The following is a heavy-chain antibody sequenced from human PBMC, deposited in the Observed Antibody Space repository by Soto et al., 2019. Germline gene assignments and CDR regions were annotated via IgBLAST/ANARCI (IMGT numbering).Heavy chain of an antibody. V-gene: IGHV4-59*08. CDR2: IFFRGYT. J-gene: IGHJ4*02. D-gene: IGHD6-13*01. Sequence: SETLSLTCTVSGGSISSYGWSWIRQPPGKGLEWIGYIFFRGYTNYNPSLKGRVNISVDTSNNQFSLRLTSMTAADTAVYYCARLSRGAAAGFDYWGQGALVTVSS. CDR1: GGSISSYG. CDR3: ARLSRGAAAGFDY.